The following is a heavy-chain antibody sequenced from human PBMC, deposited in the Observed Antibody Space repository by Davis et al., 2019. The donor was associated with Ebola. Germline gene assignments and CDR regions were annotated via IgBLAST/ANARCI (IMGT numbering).Heavy chain of an antibody. D-gene: IGHD1-26*01. CDR1: GGTFSSYA. Sequence: SVKVSCKASGGTFSSYAISWVRQAPGQGLEWVGGIIPIFDTASYAHNFQDRITITADESRITAYLELSSLRSEDTAVYYCAREVGETKLDQWGQGTLVTVSS. CDR2: IIPIFDTA. V-gene: IGHV1-69*13. J-gene: IGHJ4*02. CDR3: AREVGETKLDQ.